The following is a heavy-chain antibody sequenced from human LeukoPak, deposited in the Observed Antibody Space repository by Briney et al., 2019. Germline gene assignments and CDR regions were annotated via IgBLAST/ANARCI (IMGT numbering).Heavy chain of an antibody. Sequence: GGSLRLSCAASGFTFRDYYMAWIRQAPGKGLEWVSYISSSGSTMYYADSVKGRFTISRDNAKNSLSLQMNSLRAEDTAVYYCARSPAGANYYLDVWGKGTTVTISS. D-gene: IGHD1-14*01. CDR1: GFTFRDYY. V-gene: IGHV3-11*04. CDR3: ARSPAGANYYLDV. CDR2: ISSSGSTM. J-gene: IGHJ6*03.